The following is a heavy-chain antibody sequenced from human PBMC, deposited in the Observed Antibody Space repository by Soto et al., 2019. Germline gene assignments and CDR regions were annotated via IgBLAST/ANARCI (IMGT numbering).Heavy chain of an antibody. D-gene: IGHD5-18*01. V-gene: IGHV3-23*01. CDR3: VKERSGHSYADS. CDR2: IRGSGDRT. J-gene: IGHJ4*02. CDR1: GFNFSNYA. Sequence: EVQLLESGGGLVQPGGSLRLSCAASGFNFSNYAMSWLRQPPGKGLEWVSAIRGSGDRTYYADSVKGRFTISRDNSKNTLYLQLNSLRAEDSAVYYCVKERSGHSYADSWGQGTLVTVSS.